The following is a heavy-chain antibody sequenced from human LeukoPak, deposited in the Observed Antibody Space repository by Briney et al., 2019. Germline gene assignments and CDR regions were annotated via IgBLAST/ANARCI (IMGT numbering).Heavy chain of an antibody. Sequence: GGSLRLSCAASGFTFSSYAMHWVRQAPGKGLEWVAVISYDGSNKYYADSVKGRFTISRDNSKNTLYLQMNSLRAEDTAVYYCDARNDYGDPPQAFDIWGQGTMVTVSS. CDR2: ISYDGSNK. V-gene: IGHV3-30-3*02. CDR3: DARNDYGDPPQAFDI. D-gene: IGHD4-17*01. J-gene: IGHJ3*02. CDR1: GFTFSSYA.